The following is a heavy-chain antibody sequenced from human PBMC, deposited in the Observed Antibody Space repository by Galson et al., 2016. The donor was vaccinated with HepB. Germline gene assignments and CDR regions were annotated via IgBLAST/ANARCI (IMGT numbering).Heavy chain of an antibody. J-gene: IGHJ3*02. CDR2: ISSTSSTI. V-gene: IGHV3-48*02. CDR1: GLIFRSYS. CDR3: ARDQGTYCIGGNCYGSGSLDI. D-gene: IGHD2-15*01. Sequence: SLRLSCAASGLIFRSYSMNWVRQAPGKGLEWVSYISSTSSTIFYADSVKGRFTISRDIAKNSLYLQMNSLRDEDTAVYYCARDQGTYCIGGNCYGSGSLDIWGQGTMVTVSS.